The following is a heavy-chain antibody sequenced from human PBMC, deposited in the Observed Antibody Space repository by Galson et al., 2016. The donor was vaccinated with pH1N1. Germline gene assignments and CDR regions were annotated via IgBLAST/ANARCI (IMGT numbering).Heavy chain of an antibody. Sequence: QSGAEVKKPGESLKISCRRSGSSSTTYWIGWVRQLPGKGLEWMGLIYPGDSDTKYNPSLQGHVSFSVDKSINTAYLQWSSLQPSDTGMYYCARRLSLTIPGMGPYDAFDVWGQGTMVTVSS. D-gene: IGHD3-3*01. CDR2: IYPGDSDT. CDR3: ARRLSLTIPGMGPYDAFDV. CDR1: GSSSTTYW. V-gene: IGHV5-51*01. J-gene: IGHJ3*01.